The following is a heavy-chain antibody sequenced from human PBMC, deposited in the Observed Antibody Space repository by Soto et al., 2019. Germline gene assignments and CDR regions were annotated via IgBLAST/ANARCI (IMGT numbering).Heavy chain of an antibody. J-gene: IGHJ4*02. V-gene: IGHV2-5*02. Sequence: QITLKESGPTLVKPTQTLTLNCTFSGFSLSTSGVGVGWIRQPPGKALEWLALIYWDDDKRYSPSLESRLTITTDTSNNKVVLTMTNMERWDTATYYRSQRRPGNYFDYWGQGILVTV. CDR2: IYWDDDK. CDR3: SQRRPGNYFDY. CDR1: GFSLSTSGVG.